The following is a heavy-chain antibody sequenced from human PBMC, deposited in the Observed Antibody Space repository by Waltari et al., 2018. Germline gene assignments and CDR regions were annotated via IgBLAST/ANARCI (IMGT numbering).Heavy chain of an antibody. CDR1: GGSFSTSA. V-gene: IGHV1-69*05. CDR2: IIPMFGTA. J-gene: IGHJ3*02. D-gene: IGHD6-13*01. Sequence: QVQLVQSGAELKKPGSSVKVSCKASGGSFSTSAIPWVRQAPGPGLEWMGGIIPMFGTANYAQKIQDRVTIITDESMTTAYMELSSLTSEDTAVYYCARGGLYGQQLLESAFEIWGQGTKVTVSS. CDR3: ARGGLYGQQLLESAFEI.